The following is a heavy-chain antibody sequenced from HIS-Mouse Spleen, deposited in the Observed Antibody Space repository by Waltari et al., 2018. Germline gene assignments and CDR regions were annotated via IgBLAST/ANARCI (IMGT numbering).Heavy chain of an antibody. J-gene: IGHJ4*02. Sequence: EVQLVESGGGLVQPGRSLRLSCPASGFPFDAYAMHWVRQAPGKGLEWVSGISWNSGSIGYADSVKGRFTISRDNAKNSLYLQMNSLRAEDTALYYCAKDLRPAYSSSPYFDYWGQGTLVTVSS. D-gene: IGHD6-6*01. V-gene: IGHV3-9*01. CDR1: GFPFDAYA. CDR2: ISWNSGSI. CDR3: AKDLRPAYSSSPYFDY.